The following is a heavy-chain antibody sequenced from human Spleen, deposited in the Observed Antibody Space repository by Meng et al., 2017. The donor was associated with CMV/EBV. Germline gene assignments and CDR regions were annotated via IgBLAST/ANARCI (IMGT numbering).Heavy chain of an antibody. V-gene: IGHV4-34*01. CDR3: ARVIGYCSSTSCLRGRFDP. CDR2: INHSGST. J-gene: IGHJ5*02. CDR1: FSGYY. Sequence: FSGYYWSWIRQPPGKGLEWIGEINHSGSTNYHPSLKSRVTISVDTSKNQFSLKLSSVTAADTAVYYCARVIGYCSSTSCLRGRFDPWGQGTLVTVSS. D-gene: IGHD2-2*01.